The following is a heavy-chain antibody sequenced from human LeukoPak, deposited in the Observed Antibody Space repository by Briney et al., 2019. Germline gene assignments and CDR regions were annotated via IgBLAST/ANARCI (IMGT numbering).Heavy chain of an antibody. D-gene: IGHD1-26*01. V-gene: IGHV1-2*02. CDR2: INPNSGGT. Sequence: ASVTVSFMSSVYTFTYHYIHWVRQAPGQGLAWMGWINPNSGGTKYAQKFQGRVTMTRDTSISTAYMELSKLRSDDTAVYSCARDYGFYSGLYFFDYWGQGTLVTVSS. CDR3: ARDYGFYSGLYFFDY. J-gene: IGHJ4*02. CDR1: VYTFTYHY.